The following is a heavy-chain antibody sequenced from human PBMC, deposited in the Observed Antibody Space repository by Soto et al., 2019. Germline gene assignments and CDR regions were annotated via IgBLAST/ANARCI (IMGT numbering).Heavy chain of an antibody. CDR2: ISAYNGNT. V-gene: IGHV1-18*01. D-gene: IGHD3-16*02. J-gene: IGHJ4*02. CDR1: GYTFTSYG. CDR3: ARSRITFGGVIVIGFDY. Sequence: QVQLVQSGAEVKKPGASVKVSCKASGYTFTSYGISWVRQAPGQGLEWMGWISAYNGNTNYAQKLQGRVTMTTDTSTSTAYMELRSLRSDDTAVYSCARSRITFGGVIVIGFDYWGQGTLVTVSS.